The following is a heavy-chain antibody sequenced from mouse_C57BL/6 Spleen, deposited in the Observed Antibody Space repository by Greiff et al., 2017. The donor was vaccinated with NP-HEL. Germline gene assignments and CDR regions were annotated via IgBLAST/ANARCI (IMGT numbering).Heavy chain of an antibody. CDR1: GYTFTSYW. CDR2: IYPGSGST. V-gene: IGHV1-55*01. J-gene: IGHJ1*03. CDR3: ARKIYYGSSTGYFDV. Sequence: QVQLQQPGAELVKPGASVKMSCKASGYTFTSYWITWVKQRPGQGLEWIGDIYPGSGSTNYNEKFKSKATLTVDTSSSTAYMQRSSLTSEDSAVYYCARKIYYGSSTGYFDVWGTGTTVTVSS. D-gene: IGHD1-1*01.